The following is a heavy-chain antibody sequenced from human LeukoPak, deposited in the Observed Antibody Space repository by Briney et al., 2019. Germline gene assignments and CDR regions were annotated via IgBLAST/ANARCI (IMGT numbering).Heavy chain of an antibody. Sequence: SETLSLTCTVSGGSISSYYWSWIRQPAGKGLEWLGRIQTSGSTNYNPSLKSRVTKSVDTSKNQFSLKLSSVTAADTAVYYCARGVAYCTDGICYSRETEYFQYWGQGTLVTVSS. CDR2: IQTSGST. D-gene: IGHD2-8*01. J-gene: IGHJ1*01. CDR3: ARGVAYCTDGICYSRETEYFQY. CDR1: GGSISSYY. V-gene: IGHV4-4*07.